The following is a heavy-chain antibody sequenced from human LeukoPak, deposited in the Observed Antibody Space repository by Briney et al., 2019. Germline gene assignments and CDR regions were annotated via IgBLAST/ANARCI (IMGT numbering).Heavy chain of an antibody. D-gene: IGHD3-22*01. CDR3: AKGDYYDSSGSIDY. Sequence: GGSLRLSCAASGFTFSSYAMSWVRQAPGKGPEWVSAISGSGGSTYYGDSVKGRFTISRDNSKNTLYLQMNSLRAEDTAVYYCAKGDYYDSSGSIDYWGQGTLVTVSS. J-gene: IGHJ4*02. CDR2: ISGSGGST. CDR1: GFTFSSYA. V-gene: IGHV3-23*01.